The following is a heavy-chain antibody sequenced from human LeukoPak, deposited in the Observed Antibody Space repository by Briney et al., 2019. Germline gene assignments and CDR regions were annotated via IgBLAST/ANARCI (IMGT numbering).Heavy chain of an antibody. CDR3: ARDNVGSYYGSGGGDYGMDV. CDR1: GGSFSGHY. J-gene: IGHJ6*02. D-gene: IGHD3-10*01. V-gene: IGHV4-34*01. CDR2: INHSGST. Sequence: SETLSLTCAVYGGSFSGHYWSWIRQPPGKGLEWIGEINHSGSTNYNPSLKSRVTISVDTSKNQFSLKLSSVTAADTAVYYCARDNVGSYYGSGGGDYGMDVWGQGTTVTVSS.